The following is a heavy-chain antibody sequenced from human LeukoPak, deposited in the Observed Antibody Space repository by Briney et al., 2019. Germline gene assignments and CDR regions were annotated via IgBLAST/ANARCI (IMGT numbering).Heavy chain of an antibody. D-gene: IGHD6-6*01. CDR2: IYYSGST. CDR1: GGSISSGGYY. J-gene: IGHJ4*02. CDR3: ARSIAARYDY. Sequence: SQTLSLTCTVSGGSISSGGYYWSWIRQHPGKGLEWIGYIYYSGSTYYNPSLKSRVTISVDTSKNQFSLKLSSVTAADTAVYYCARSIAARYDYWGQGTLVTVSS. V-gene: IGHV4-31*03.